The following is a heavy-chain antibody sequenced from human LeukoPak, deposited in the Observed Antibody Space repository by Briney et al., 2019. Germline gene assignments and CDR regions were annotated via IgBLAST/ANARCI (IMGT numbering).Heavy chain of an antibody. CDR2: IYYSGST. CDR3: ARLFWSGYRDYYFDY. J-gene: IGHJ4*02. D-gene: IGHD3-3*01. CDR1: GGSVSSGSYY. V-gene: IGHV4-61*01. Sequence: SETLSLTCTVSGGSVSSGSYYWSWTRQPPGKGLEWIGYIYYSGSTNYNPSLKSRVTISVDTSKNQFSLKLSSVTAADTAVYYCARLFWSGYRDYYFDYWGQGTLVTVSS.